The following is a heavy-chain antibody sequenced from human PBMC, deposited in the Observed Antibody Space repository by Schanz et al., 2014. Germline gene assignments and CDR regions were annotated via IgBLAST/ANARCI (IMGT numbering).Heavy chain of an antibody. CDR2: IKEDGSQK. CDR3: TRDRAYHSFDY. CDR1: GFTFSSSS. Sequence: VQLVESGGGLVKPGGSLRLSCAASGFTFSSSSMNWVRQAPGKGLEWVATIKEDGSQKYYLDSVKGRFTISRDNARNSLYLQMTSLRAEDTALYYCTRDRAYHSFDYWGQGTLVTVSS. V-gene: IGHV3-7*01. J-gene: IGHJ4*02. D-gene: IGHD1-26*01.